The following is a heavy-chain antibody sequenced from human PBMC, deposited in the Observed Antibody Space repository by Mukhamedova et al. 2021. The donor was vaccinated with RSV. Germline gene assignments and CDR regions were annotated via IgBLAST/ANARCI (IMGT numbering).Heavy chain of an antibody. J-gene: IGHJ5*02. V-gene: IGHV2-26*01. CDR2: IFSNDEK. D-gene: IGHD3-9*01. Sequence: GKALEWLAHIFSNDEKSYSTSLKSRLTISKDTSKSQVVLTMTNMDPVDTATYYCARILGYDILTGYFENWFDPWGQGTLVNVSS. CDR3: ARILGYDILTGYFENWFDP.